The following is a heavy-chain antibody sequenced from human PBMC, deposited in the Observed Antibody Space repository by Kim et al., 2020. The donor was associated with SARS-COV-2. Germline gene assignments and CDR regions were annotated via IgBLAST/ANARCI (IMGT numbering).Heavy chain of an antibody. J-gene: IGHJ4*02. Sequence: SNNWYADSVKGRFTIARDNSKNTLYLQMNSLNVEDTAVYYCARDGQLDYWGQGSLVTVSS. CDR3: ARDGQLDY. CDR2: SNN. V-gene: IGHV3-30*01.